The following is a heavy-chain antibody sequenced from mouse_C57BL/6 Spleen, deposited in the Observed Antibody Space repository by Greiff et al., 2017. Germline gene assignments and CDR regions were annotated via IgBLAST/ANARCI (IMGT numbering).Heavy chain of an antibody. CDR1: GYTFTSYW. CDR3: ARSGTGQYWYFDV. CDR2: INPSNGGT. V-gene: IGHV1-53*01. J-gene: IGHJ1*03. Sequence: VKLQQPGTELVKPGASVKLSCKASGYTFTSYWMHWVKQRPGQGLEWIGNINPSNGGTNYNEKFKSKATLTVDKSSSPAYMQLSSLTSEDSAVYYCARSGTGQYWYFDVWGTGTTVTVSS. D-gene: IGHD3-3*01.